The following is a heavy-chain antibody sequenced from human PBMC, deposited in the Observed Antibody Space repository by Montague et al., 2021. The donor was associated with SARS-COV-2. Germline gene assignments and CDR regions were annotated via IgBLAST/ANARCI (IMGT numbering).Heavy chain of an antibody. J-gene: IGHJ6*02. CDR1: GLTFSSYC. CDR3: ATSYGSVVSYYYYGIDV. Sequence: SLRLSCSASGLTFSSYCMNWVRQAPGKGLEWVSSISRSSSYMYYADSVKGRFTISRDNAKNSLYLQMNSLRAEDTAVYFCATSYGSVVSYYYYGIDVWGQGTMVTVSS. CDR2: ISRSSSYM. D-gene: IGHD5-18*01. V-gene: IGHV3-21*01.